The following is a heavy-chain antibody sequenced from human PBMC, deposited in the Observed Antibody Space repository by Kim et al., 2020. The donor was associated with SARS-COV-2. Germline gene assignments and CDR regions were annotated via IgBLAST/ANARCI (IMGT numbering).Heavy chain of an antibody. D-gene: IGHD6-13*01. V-gene: IGHV1-18*01. CDR1: GYTFTGYA. Sequence: ASVKVSCKASGYTFTGYAISWVRQAPGQGLEWMGWINPYNGNTYYSQKIQGRVTMTTDTSTSTAYMELRSLRFDDTAIYYCARGLTAGTPYYALDVWGQG. J-gene: IGHJ6*02. CDR2: INPYNGNT. CDR3: ARGLTAGTPYYALDV.